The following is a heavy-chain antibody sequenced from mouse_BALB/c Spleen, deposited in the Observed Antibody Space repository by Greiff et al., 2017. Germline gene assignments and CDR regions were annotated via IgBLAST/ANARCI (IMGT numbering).Heavy chain of an antibody. CDR3: AVKEYGNPCAY. J-gene: IGHJ3*01. Sequence: QVQLQQSGPGLVAPSQSLSISCTVSGFSFTSYGVYWVRQPPGKGLEWLGVIRAGGSTNYNSALMSRLSIIKDNTNSQVFLIMNRLLTDDTAMCYYAVKEYGNPCAYWGQGTLVTVSA. V-gene: IGHV2-9*02. CDR1: GFSFTSYG. CDR2: IRAGGST. D-gene: IGHD2-10*02.